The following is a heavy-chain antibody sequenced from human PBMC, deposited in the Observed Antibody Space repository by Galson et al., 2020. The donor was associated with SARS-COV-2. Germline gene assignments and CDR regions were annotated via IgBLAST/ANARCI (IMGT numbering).Heavy chain of an antibody. V-gene: IGHV2-5*01. Sequence: SGPTLVKPTQTLTLTCTFSGFSLSTSGVGVGWIRQPPGKALEWLALIYWNDDKRYSPSLKSRLTITKDTSKNQVVLTMTNMDPVDTATYYCAHIRVGGHCGGDCYWYYFDYWGQGTLVTVSS. D-gene: IGHD2-21*02. J-gene: IGHJ4*02. CDR3: AHIRVGGHCGGDCYWYYFDY. CDR2: IYWNDDK. CDR1: GFSLSTSGVG.